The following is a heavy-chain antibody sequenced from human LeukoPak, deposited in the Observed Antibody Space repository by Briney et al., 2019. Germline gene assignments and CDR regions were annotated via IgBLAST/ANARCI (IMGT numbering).Heavy chain of an antibody. CDR1: GGSISSYY. CDR3: ARDIAVASYRYFDL. Sequence: SETQSLTCTVSGGSISSYYWSWIRQPPGKGLEWIGYIYYSGSTNYNPSLKSRVTISVDTSKNQFSLKLSSVTAADTAVYFCARDIAVASYRYFDLWGRGTLVTVSS. CDR2: IYYSGST. D-gene: IGHD6-19*01. V-gene: IGHV4-59*01. J-gene: IGHJ2*01.